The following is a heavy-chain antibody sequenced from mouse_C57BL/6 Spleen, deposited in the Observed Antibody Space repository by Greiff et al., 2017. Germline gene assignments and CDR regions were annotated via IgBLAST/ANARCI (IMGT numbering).Heavy chain of an antibody. CDR2: IDPEDGET. CDR3: ASYYYGSSSFDY. J-gene: IGHJ2*01. D-gene: IGHD1-1*01. Sequence: VQLQQSGAELVKPGASVKLSCTASGFNIKDYYMHWVKQRTEQGLAWIGRIDPEDGETKYAPNFQGKATITADTSSNTAYLHLSSLTSEDTAVYYCASYYYGSSSFDYWGQGTTLTVSS. V-gene: IGHV14-2*01. CDR1: GFNIKDYY.